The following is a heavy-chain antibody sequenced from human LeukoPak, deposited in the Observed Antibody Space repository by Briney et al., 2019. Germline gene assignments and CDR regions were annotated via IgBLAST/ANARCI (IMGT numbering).Heavy chain of an antibody. Sequence: GESLKISCKGFGYTFTNYWIGWVRQIPGKGLEWMGIIYPGDSDTRYSPSFQGQVTISADKSISTAYPQWSSLKASDTAMYYCARSLGRLYYFDYWGQGTLVTVSS. J-gene: IGHJ4*02. CDR1: GYTFTNYW. V-gene: IGHV5-51*01. CDR2: IYPGDSDT. D-gene: IGHD2-21*01. CDR3: ARSLGRLYYFDY.